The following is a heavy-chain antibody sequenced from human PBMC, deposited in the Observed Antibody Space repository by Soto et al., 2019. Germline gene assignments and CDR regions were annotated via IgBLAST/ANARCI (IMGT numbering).Heavy chain of an antibody. CDR2: INYSGST. V-gene: IGHV4-34*01. CDR1: GGSFSGYY. Sequence: TLSLTCAVSGGSFSGYYWGWVRQPPGKGLEWVGEINYSGSTNYNPSLKRRVTISVDASKNQVSLKVTSVTAADTAMYYCARRNYFYALDVWGQGTTVTVSS. J-gene: IGHJ6*02. CDR3: ARRNYFYALDV.